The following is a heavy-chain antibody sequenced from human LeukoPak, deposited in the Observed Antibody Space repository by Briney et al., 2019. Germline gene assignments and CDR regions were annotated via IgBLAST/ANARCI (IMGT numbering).Heavy chain of an antibody. CDR2: IWYDGSNK. Sequence: GGSLRLSCAASGFTFSSYGMHWVRQAPGKGLEWVAVIWYDGSNKYYADSVKGRFTISRDNSKNTLYLQMNSLRAEDTAVYYCAKSSGDPFDAFDIWGQGTMVTVSS. CDR1: GFTFSSYG. D-gene: IGHD4-17*01. V-gene: IGHV3-33*06. J-gene: IGHJ3*02. CDR3: AKSSGDPFDAFDI.